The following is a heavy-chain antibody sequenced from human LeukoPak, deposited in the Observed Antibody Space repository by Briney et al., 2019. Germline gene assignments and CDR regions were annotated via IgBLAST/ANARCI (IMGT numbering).Heavy chain of an antibody. D-gene: IGHD5-18*01. Sequence: ASVKVSCKASGYTFTSYDINWVRRATGQGLEWMGWMNPNSGNTGYAQKFQGRVTMTRNTSISTAYMELSSLRSEDTAVYYCAREVSWDTAMATGAFDIWGQGTMVTVSS. J-gene: IGHJ3*02. V-gene: IGHV1-8*01. CDR3: AREVSWDTAMATGAFDI. CDR1: GYTFTSYD. CDR2: MNPNSGNT.